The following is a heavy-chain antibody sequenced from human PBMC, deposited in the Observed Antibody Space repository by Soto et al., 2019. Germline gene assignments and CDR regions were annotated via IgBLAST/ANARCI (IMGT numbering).Heavy chain of an antibody. CDR2: INDYGTTI. J-gene: IGHJ4*02. CDR3: ARGGLEPFDY. V-gene: IGHV3-74*01. CDR1: GFTLGNYW. D-gene: IGHD1-1*01. Sequence: GGSLRLSCAASGFTLGNYWMHWVRQAPGKGLVWVSRINDYGTTINYAESVEGRFIISRDDAKSEVYLQMNNLRAEDSAVYYCARGGLEPFDYWGQGALVTVS.